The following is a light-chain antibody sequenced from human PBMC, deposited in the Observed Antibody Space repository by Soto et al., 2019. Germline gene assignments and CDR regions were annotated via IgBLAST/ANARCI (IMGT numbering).Light chain of an antibody. J-gene: IGKJ2*01. CDR2: DAS. CDR1: QSISSW. V-gene: IGKV1-5*01. CDR3: QQYNSYLYT. Sequence: DIQMTQSPSTLPASVGDRVTITCLANQSISSWLAWYQQKPGKAPKLLIYDASSLESGVPSRFSGSGSGTEFTLTISSLQPDDFATYYCQQYNSYLYTFGQGTKVDI.